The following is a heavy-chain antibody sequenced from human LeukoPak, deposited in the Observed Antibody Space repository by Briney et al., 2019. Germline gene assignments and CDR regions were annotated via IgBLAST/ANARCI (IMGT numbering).Heavy chain of an antibody. CDR2: IIPILGIA. CDR3: ARTYGLGSYQSDY. J-gene: IGHJ4*02. V-gene: IGHV1-69*02. D-gene: IGHD3-10*01. CDR1: GYTFTDYY. Sequence: HGASVKVSCKASGYTFTDYYMHWVQQAPGKGLEWMGRIIPILGIANYAQKFQGRVTITADKSTSTAYMELSSLRSEDTAVYYCARTYGLGSYQSDYWGQGTLVTVSS.